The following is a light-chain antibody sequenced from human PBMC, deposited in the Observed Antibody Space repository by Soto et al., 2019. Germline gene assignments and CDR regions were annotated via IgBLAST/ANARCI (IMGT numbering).Light chain of an antibody. V-gene: IGLV2-14*01. CDR1: SSDIGAYDY. Sequence: QSALTQPASVSGSPGQSITISCTGTSSDIGAYDYVSWYQHHPGKAPKVMIYKVINRPSGVSNRFSGSRSGNTASLTISGLQAGDEADYYCSSYTRSRTYVFGTGTKLTVL. CDR2: KVI. J-gene: IGLJ1*01. CDR3: SSYTRSRTYV.